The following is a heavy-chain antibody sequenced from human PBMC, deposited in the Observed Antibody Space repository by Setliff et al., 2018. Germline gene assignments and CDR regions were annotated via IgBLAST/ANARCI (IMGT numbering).Heavy chain of an antibody. CDR1: GFTFSSYA. D-gene: IGHD6-19*01. CDR2: ISYDGSNK. V-gene: IGHV3-30-3*01. Sequence: HPGGSLRLSCAASGFTFSSYAMHWVRQAPGKGLEWVAVISYDGSNKYYAGSVKGRLTISRDNAKNSRYLQMNSLRAEDTAVYYCAREVAVAGLDYWGQGTLVTVSS. CDR3: AREVAVAGLDY. J-gene: IGHJ4*02.